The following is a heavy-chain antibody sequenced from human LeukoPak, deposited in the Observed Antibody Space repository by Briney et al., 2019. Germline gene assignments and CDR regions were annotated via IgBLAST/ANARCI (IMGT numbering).Heavy chain of an antibody. D-gene: IGHD3-10*01. Sequence: GGSLRLXCAASGFTFSSYWMHWVRQAPGKGLVWVSRINSDGSSTSYADSVKGRFTISRDNAKNTLYLQMNSLRAEDTAVYYCARANYYGSGRAAFDIRGQGTMVTVSS. CDR3: ARANYYGSGRAAFDI. J-gene: IGHJ3*02. V-gene: IGHV3-74*01. CDR1: GFTFSSYW. CDR2: INSDGSST.